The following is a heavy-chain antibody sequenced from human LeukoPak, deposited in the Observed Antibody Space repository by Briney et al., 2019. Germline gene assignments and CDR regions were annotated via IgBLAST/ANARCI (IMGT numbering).Heavy chain of an antibody. CDR2: VSYDGGNK. J-gene: IGHJ4*02. Sequence: GGSLRLSCAASGFAFSSYGMHWVRQAPGKGLEWVAVVSYDGGNKDYADSVKGRFTISRDNSKNTLYLQMNSLRAEDTAVYYCARGYGGQDYFDYWGQGTLVTVSS. V-gene: IGHV3-30*03. CDR1: GFAFSSYG. CDR3: ARGYGGQDYFDY. D-gene: IGHD4-23*01.